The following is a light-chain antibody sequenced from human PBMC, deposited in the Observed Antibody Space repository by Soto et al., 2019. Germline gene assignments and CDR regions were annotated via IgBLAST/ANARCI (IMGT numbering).Light chain of an antibody. CDR2: DVS. J-gene: IGLJ1*01. CDR3: SSYAGTHVV. Sequence: LTQPPSASGSPGQSVTVSCTGTSSDVGGYNYVSWYQQHPDKVPKLMIYDVSKRPSGVPDRFSGSKSGNTASLTVTGLQAEDEADYYCSSYAGTHVVFGTGTKVTVL. V-gene: IGLV2-8*01. CDR1: SSDVGGYNY.